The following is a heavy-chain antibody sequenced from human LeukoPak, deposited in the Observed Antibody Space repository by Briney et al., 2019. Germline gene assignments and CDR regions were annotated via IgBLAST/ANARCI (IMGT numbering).Heavy chain of an antibody. CDR2: IKQDGSEK. Sequence: GGSLRLSCAASGFTFSSYWMSWVRQAPGKGLEWVANIKQDGSEKYYVDSVKGRFTISRDNAKNSLYLQMNSLRAEDTALYYCASVFSSSWYGFQHWGQGTLVTVSS. CDR1: GFTFSSYW. J-gene: IGHJ1*01. V-gene: IGHV3-7*03. D-gene: IGHD6-13*01. CDR3: ASVFSSSWYGFQH.